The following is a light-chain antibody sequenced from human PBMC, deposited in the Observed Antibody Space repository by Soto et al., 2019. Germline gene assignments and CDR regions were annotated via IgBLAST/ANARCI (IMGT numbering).Light chain of an antibody. V-gene: IGLV2-14*01. CDR2: EVT. CDR3: GSYTSTIPPYV. CDR1: SRDVGLYDY. J-gene: IGLJ1*01. Sequence: QSALTQPASVSGSPDQSITISCTGTSRDVGLYDYVSWYQHLPGKAPKLIIYEVTHRPSGVSTRFSGSKSDNTASLTISGLQADDEADYYCGSYTSTIPPYVFGTGTKVTVL.